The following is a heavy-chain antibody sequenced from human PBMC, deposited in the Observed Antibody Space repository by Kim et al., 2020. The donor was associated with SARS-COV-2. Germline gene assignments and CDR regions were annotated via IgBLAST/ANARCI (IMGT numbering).Heavy chain of an antibody. V-gene: IGHV3-53*01. D-gene: IGHD1-7*01. Sequence: GGSLRLSCAVSGLTVSNNYMSWVRQAPGKGLEWVSAVHAGDSTFYADSVRGQFSISRDNSKNTVYLHMNNLKVEDTAVYHCAKDPGHRMGTSYEGGHWGQGTLVTVS. CDR3: AKDPGHRMGTSYEGGH. CDR2: VHAGDST. J-gene: IGHJ4*02. CDR1: GLTVSNNY.